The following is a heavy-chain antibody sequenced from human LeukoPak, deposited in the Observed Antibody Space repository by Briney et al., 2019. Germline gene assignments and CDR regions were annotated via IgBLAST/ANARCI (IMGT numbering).Heavy chain of an antibody. D-gene: IGHD6-6*01. Sequence: ASVKVSCKASGYTFTSYDINWVRQATGQGLEWMGWMNPNSGNTGYAQKFQGRVTMTRNTSISTAYMELSSLRSEDTAVYYCARVWRSSENWFDPWGQGTLVTVSS. CDR1: GYTFTSYD. J-gene: IGHJ5*02. V-gene: IGHV1-8*01. CDR2: MNPNSGNT. CDR3: ARVWRSSENWFDP.